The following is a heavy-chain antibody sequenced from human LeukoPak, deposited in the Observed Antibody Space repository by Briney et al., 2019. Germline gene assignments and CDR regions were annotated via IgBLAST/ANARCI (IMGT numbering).Heavy chain of an antibody. CDR1: GGSFSGYY. CDR3: ARGNSNPTNSFDY. D-gene: IGHD4-11*01. CDR2: INHSGST. Sequence: PSETLSLTCAVYGGSFSGYYWSWIRQPPGKGLEWIGEINHSGSTNYNPSLKSRVTISVDTSKNQFSLKLSSVTAADTAAYYCARGNSNPTNSFDYWGQGTLVTVSS. V-gene: IGHV4-34*01. J-gene: IGHJ4*02.